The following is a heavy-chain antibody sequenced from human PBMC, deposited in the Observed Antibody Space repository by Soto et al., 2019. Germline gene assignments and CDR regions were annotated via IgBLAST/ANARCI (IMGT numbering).Heavy chain of an antibody. CDR1: GGSISSSSYY. CDR3: ARHRRVATIPYFDY. V-gene: IGHV4-39*01. Sequence: KPSETLSLTCTVSGGSISSSSYYWGWIRQPPGKGLEWIGSIYYSGSTYYNPSLKSRVTISVDTSKNQFPLKLSSVTAADTAVYYCARHRRVATIPYFDYWGQGTLVTVTS. CDR2: IYYSGST. J-gene: IGHJ4*02. D-gene: IGHD5-12*01.